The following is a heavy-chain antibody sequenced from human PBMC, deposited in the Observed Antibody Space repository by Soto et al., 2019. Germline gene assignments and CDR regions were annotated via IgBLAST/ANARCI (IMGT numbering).Heavy chain of an antibody. D-gene: IGHD3-3*01. J-gene: IGHJ4*02. CDR1: GGSISSYY. CDR2: IYYSGST. Sequence: SETLSLTCTVSGGSISSYYWSWIRQPPGKGLEWIGYIYYSGSTNYNPSLKSRVTISVDTSKNQFSLKLSSVTAADTAVYYCARNFYDFWSGFSRPYYFDYWGQGTLVTVSS. CDR3: ARNFYDFWSGFSRPYYFDY. V-gene: IGHV4-59*01.